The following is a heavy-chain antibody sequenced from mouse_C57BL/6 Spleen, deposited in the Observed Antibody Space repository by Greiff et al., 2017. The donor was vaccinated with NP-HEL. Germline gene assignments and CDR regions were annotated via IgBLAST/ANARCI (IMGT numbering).Heavy chain of an antibody. J-gene: IGHJ3*01. D-gene: IGHD4-1*01. CDR3: ASHHWDAAFAY. Sequence: QVQLQQPGAELVMPGASVKLSCKASGYTFTSYWMHWVKQRPGQGLEWIGEIDPSDSYTNYNQKFKGKSTLTVDKSSSTAYMRLSSLTSEDSAVYYGASHHWDAAFAYWGQGTLVTVSA. V-gene: IGHV1-69*01. CDR1: GYTFTSYW. CDR2: IDPSDSYT.